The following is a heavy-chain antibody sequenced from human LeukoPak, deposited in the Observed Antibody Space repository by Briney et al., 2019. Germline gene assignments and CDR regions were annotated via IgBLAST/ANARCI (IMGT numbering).Heavy chain of an antibody. D-gene: IGHD2-2*01. J-gene: IGHJ6*03. CDR2: NYYSGST. V-gene: IGHV4-39*01. CDR1: GFSISSSSNY. Sequence: SETLSLTCTVSGFSISSSSNYWGRHRQPPGMGLDWIGNNYYSGSTYYNPYRRRLVTISVDTSKIQFSLKLSSVTAADTAVYYCARHFHTYPSPPYYYYMDVWGKGTTVTVSS. CDR3: ARHFHTYPSPPYYYYMDV.